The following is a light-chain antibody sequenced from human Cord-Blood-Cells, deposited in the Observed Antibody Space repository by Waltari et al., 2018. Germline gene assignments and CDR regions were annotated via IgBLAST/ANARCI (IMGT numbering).Light chain of an antibody. J-gene: IGKJ1*01. CDR3: QQGYSTPWT. CDR1: HRISCY. Sequence: DIQMTQSPSSLSASVRDRVTITCRASHRISCYLNWNQQKPRKHPKLLIYAASSLQSVVPSRFSGSGSGTDFTLTISSLQPEDVATYYCQQGYSTPWTFGQGTKVEIK. V-gene: IGKV1-39*01. CDR2: AAS.